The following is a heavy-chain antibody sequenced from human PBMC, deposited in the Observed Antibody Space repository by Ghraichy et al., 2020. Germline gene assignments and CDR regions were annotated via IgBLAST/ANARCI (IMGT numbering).Heavy chain of an antibody. Sequence: LEEVAVLWYEGSNRYYADSVKGRFNISRDNSKNTLYLEINSLRGEDTAVYYCGRDQGSGSLGWHVDLWGQGILLT. CDR2: LWYEGSNR. D-gene: IGHD6-19*01. J-gene: IGHJ5*02. V-gene: IGHV3-33*01. CDR3: GRDQGSGSLGWHVDL.